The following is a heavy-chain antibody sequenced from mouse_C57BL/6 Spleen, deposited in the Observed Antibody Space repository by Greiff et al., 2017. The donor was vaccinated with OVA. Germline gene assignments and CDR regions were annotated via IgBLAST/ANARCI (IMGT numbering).Heavy chain of an antibody. D-gene: IGHD2-4*01. CDR1: GYSITSGYY. CDR3: ARGGIGVYDYDWYFDV. J-gene: IGHJ1*03. CDR2: ISYDGSN. V-gene: IGHV3-6*01. Sequence: EVQLQQSGPGLVKPSQSLSLTCSVTGYSITSGYYWNWIRQFPGNKLEWMGYISYDGSNNYNPSLKNRISITRDTSKNQFFLKLNSVTTEDTATYYCARGGIGVYDYDWYFDVWGTGTTVTVSS.